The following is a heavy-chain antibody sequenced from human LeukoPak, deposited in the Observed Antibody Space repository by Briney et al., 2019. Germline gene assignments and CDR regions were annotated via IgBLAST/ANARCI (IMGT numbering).Heavy chain of an antibody. CDR2: INTNTGNP. CDR3: ARDLDIWGTYRSHFDC. V-gene: IGHV7-4-1*02. Sequence: ASVKVSCKASGYTFTTYAMNWVRQAPGQGREWMGWINTNTGNPTYAQGFTGRFVFSLDTSVSTTYLQISTLKAEDTAVYYCARDLDIWGTYRSHFDCWGQGTLVTVSS. J-gene: IGHJ4*02. D-gene: IGHD3-16*02. CDR1: GYTFTTYA.